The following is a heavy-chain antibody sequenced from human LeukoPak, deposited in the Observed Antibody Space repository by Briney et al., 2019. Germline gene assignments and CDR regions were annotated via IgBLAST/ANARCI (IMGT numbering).Heavy chain of an antibody. CDR2: ISGSGSST. D-gene: IGHD6-13*01. J-gene: IGHJ4*02. CDR3: AKSLGSSWYGFDY. CDR1: GFPFSSYA. Sequence: QPGGSLRLSCAASGFPFSSYAMSWVRQAPGKGLEWVSAISGSGSSTYYADSVKGRFTISRDNSKNTLYLQMNSLTAEDTAVYYCAKSLGSSWYGFDYWGQGTLVIVSS. V-gene: IGHV3-23*01.